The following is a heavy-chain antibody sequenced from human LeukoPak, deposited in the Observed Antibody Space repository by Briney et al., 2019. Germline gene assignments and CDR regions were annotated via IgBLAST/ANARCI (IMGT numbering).Heavy chain of an antibody. V-gene: IGHV1-18*01. CDR2: ISAYTGNT. CDR3: ARDSTPYCSSTSCPAYFDY. J-gene: IGHJ4*02. CDR1: GYTFISYG. D-gene: IGHD2-2*01. Sequence: ASVKVSCKASGYTFISYGISWVRQAPGQGLEWMGWISAYTGNTNYAQNLQGRVTMTTDTSTSTAYMELRSLRSDDTAVYSCARDSTPYCSSTSCPAYFDYWGQGTLVTVSS.